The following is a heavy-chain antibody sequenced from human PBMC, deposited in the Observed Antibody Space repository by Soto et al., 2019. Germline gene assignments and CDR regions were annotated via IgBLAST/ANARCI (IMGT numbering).Heavy chain of an antibody. Sequence: SETLSLTCAVSGGSISSGGYSWSWIRQPPGKGLEWIGYIYHSGSTYYNPSLKSRVTISVDRSKNQFSLNLSSVTAADTAVYYCARGHEEESLWFGELSTRTYYYYGMDVWGQGTTVTVSS. V-gene: IGHV4-30-2*01. CDR2: IYHSGST. J-gene: IGHJ6*02. CDR1: GGSISSGGYS. CDR3: ARGHEEESLWFGELSTRTYYYYGMDV. D-gene: IGHD3-10*01.